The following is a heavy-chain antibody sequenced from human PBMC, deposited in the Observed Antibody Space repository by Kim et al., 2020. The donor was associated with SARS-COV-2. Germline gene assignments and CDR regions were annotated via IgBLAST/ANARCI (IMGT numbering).Heavy chain of an antibody. CDR3: ARGTYYDFWSGYYGDY. V-gene: IGHV3-64*01. D-gene: IGHD3-3*01. J-gene: IGHJ4*02. CDR1: GFTFSSYA. CDR2: ISSNGGST. Sequence: GGSLRLSCAASGFTFSSYAMHWVRQAPGKGLEYVSAISSNGGSTYYANSVKGRFTISRDNSKNTLYLQMGSLRAEDMAVYYCARGTYYDFWSGYYGDYWGQGALVTVSS.